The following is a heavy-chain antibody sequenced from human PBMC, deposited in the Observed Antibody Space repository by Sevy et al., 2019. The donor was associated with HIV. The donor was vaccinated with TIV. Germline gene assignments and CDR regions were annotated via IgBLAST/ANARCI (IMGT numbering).Heavy chain of an antibody. CDR2: MNPNSGNT. V-gene: IGHV1-8*01. J-gene: IGHJ4*02. CDR3: ARGGRQDYVWGSYRYHLDY. Sequence: ASVKVSCKASGYTFTSYDINWVRQATGQGLEWMGWMNPNSGNTGYAQKFQGRVTMTRNTSISTAYMELSSLRSEDTAVYYCARGGRQDYVWGSYRYHLDYWGQGTLVTVSS. CDR1: GYTFTSYD. D-gene: IGHD3-16*02.